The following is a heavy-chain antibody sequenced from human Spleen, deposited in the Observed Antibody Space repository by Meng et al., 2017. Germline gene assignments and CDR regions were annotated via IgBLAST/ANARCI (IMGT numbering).Heavy chain of an antibody. J-gene: IGHJ1*01. V-gene: IGHV4-59*04. CDR1: GGSILSYY. D-gene: IGHD6-19*01. CDR3: ALAGYSSGWYVEYFQH. CDR2: IYYSGST. Sequence: VQLQGSGAGRGKPPETLSTASSVAGGSILSYYWSLLRQPPGKGLEWIGSIYYSGSTYYNPSLKSRVTISVDTSKNQFSLKLSSVTAADTAVYYCALAGYSSGWYVEYFQHWGQGTLVTVSS.